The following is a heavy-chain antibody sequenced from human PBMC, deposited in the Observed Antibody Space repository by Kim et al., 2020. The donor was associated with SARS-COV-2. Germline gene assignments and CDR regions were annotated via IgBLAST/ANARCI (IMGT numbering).Heavy chain of an antibody. CDR3: ARERVAAAGRVFDY. CDR2: TYYRSKWAN. Sequence: SQTLSLTCAISGDSVSSNSAVWNWIRQSPSRGLEWLGRTYYRSKWANDYAVSVKSRITINPDTSKNQFSLQLHSVTPEVTAVYYCARERVAAAGRVFDYWGQGTLVTVSS. CDR1: GDSVSSNSAV. D-gene: IGHD6-13*01. J-gene: IGHJ4*02. V-gene: IGHV6-1*01.